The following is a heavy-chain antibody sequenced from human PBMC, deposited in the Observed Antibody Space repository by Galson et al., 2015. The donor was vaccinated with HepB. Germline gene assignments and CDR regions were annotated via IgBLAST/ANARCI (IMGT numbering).Heavy chain of an antibody. D-gene: IGHD3-3*01. V-gene: IGHV3-33*06. CDR2: IWYDGSKK. Sequence: SLRLSCAASGFTFSRYGMHWVRQAPGKGLEWVAVIWYDGSKKYYADSVKGRFTISRDNPKNTLYLQMNSLRAEDTAVYYCAKEAYYDCWSTYSLWGQGTLVTGSS. J-gene: IGHJ4*02. CDR3: AKEAYYDCWSTYSL. CDR1: GFTFSRYG.